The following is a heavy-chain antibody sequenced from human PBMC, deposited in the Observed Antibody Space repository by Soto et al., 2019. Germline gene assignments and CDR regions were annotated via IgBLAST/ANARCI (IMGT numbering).Heavy chain of an antibody. CDR3: ARANARFDYYYYGMDV. V-gene: IGHV4-34*01. J-gene: IGHJ6*02. CDR2: INHSGST. CDR1: GGSFSGYY. Sequence: SETLSLTCAVYGGSFSGYYWSWIRQPPGKGLEWIGEINHSGSTNYNPSLKSRVTISVDTSKNQFSLKLSSVTAADTAVYYCARANARFDYYYYGMDVWGQGTTVTVSS. D-gene: IGHD3-16*01.